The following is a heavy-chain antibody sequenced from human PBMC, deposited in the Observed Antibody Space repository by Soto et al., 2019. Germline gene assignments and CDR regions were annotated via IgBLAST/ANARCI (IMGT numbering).Heavy chain of an antibody. CDR2: IIPIFGTE. CDR1: GGTFSSYA. V-gene: IGHV1-69*01. CDR3: ARPDGLAAANPFDY. J-gene: IGHJ4*02. Sequence: QVQLVQSGAEVKKPGSSVKVSCKDSGGTFSSYAISCVRQATGQGLEWMGGIIPIFGTENYAQKFQGRVTITADDSTNTAYMELSSLRSEDTAVYYCARPDGLAAANPFDYWGQGTLVTVSS. D-gene: IGHD6-13*01.